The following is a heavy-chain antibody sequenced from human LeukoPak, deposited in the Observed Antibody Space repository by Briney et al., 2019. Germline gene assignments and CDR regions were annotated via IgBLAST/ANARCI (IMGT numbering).Heavy chain of an antibody. CDR1: GFTFSNYW. CDR3: THDY. CDR2: INDDGSAT. V-gene: IGHV3-74*01. Sequence: GGSLRLSCAASGFTFSNYWMHWVRQVPGKGLVWVSRINDDGSATFYADSVKGRFTISRDNAKNTLFLQINSLRAEDTAVYCKTHDYRGQGTLVTVSS. J-gene: IGHJ4*02.